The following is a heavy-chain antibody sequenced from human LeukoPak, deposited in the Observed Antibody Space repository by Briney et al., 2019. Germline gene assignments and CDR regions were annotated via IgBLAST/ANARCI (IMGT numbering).Heavy chain of an antibody. V-gene: IGHV1-2*02. CDR3: ATYHFRGDRSHYFDY. CDR2: INPNSGGT. J-gene: IGHJ4*02. Sequence: ASVKVSCKASGYTFTGYYMHWVRQAPGQGLEWMGWINPNSGGTNYAQKFQGRVTMTRDTSISTAYMELSRLRSDDTAVYYCATYHFRGDRSHYFDYWGQGILVTVSS. CDR1: GYTFTGYY. D-gene: IGHD3-10*01.